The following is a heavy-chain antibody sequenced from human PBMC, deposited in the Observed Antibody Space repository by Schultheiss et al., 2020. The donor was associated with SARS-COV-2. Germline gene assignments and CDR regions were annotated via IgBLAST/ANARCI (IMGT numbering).Heavy chain of an antibody. J-gene: IGHJ4*02. Sequence: GGSLRLSCAASGFTFSSYAMSWVRQAPGKGLEWVANIKQDGSEKYYVDSVKGRFTISRDNAKNSLYLQMNSLRAEDTAVYYCARGGSSGWYGIDYWGQGTLVTVSS. CDR2: IKQDGSEK. CDR3: ARGGSSGWYGIDY. V-gene: IGHV3-7*01. CDR1: GFTFSSYA. D-gene: IGHD6-19*01.